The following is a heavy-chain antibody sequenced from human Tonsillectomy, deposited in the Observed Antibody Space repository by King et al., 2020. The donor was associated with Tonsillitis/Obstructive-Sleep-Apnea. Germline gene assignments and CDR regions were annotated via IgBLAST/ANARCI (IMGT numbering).Heavy chain of an antibody. Sequence: VQLVESGGGLVQPGRSLRLSCAASGFPFDDYAMHWVRQVPGKGLEWVSGISWNSGDKGSADSVKGRFTISRDNAKNSLYLQMNSLRAEDTALYYCAKAHGSSGYLSVDYWGQGTLVTVSS. V-gene: IGHV3-9*01. CDR1: GFPFDDYA. CDR3: AKAHGSSGYLSVDY. D-gene: IGHD3-22*01. J-gene: IGHJ4*02. CDR2: ISWNSGDK.